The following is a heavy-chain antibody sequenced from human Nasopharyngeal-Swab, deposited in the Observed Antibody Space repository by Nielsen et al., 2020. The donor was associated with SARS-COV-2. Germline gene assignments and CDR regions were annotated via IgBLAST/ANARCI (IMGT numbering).Heavy chain of an antibody. CDR2: ISGGSDNT. V-gene: IGHV3-23*01. CDR1: GFTFISYA. D-gene: IGHD2/OR15-2a*01. Sequence: GGSLRLSCAASGFTFISYAMSWVRQAPGKGLEWVSTISGGSDNTYYADSVKGRFTISSANSKNTLYLRLNSLTAEDTAIYYCVREYYNYVFGSANFDIWGQGTLVTVSS. J-gene: IGHJ4*02. CDR3: VREYYNYVFGSANFDI.